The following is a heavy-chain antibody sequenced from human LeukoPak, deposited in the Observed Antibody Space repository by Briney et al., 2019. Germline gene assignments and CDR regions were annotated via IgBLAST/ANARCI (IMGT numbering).Heavy chain of an antibody. D-gene: IGHD5-12*01. J-gene: IGHJ4*02. V-gene: IGHV3-23*01. CDR1: GFTFSSCV. Sequence: GGSLRLSCVASGFTFSSCVMSWVRQAPGKGLECVSTISGTGGSTYYADSVKGRFTISRDNSKNTLYLQMSSLRAEDTAIYYCARDREWLRPQDYWGQGTLVTVSS. CDR2: ISGTGGST. CDR3: ARDREWLRPQDY.